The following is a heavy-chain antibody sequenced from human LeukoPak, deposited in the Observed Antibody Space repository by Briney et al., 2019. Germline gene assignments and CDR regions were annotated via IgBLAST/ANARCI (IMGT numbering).Heavy chain of an antibody. CDR2: IYYSGST. CDR1: GGAITTSTYY. D-gene: IGHD2-21*02. Sequence: SETLSLTRTISGGAITTSTYYWGWIRQPPGKGLEWIGSIYYSGSTYYNPSLRSRITISVDTSKNQFSLKLSSVTAADTAVYYCARHAVVTALETYDWLDPWGQGTLVTVSS. J-gene: IGHJ5*02. V-gene: IGHV4-39*01. CDR3: ARHAVVTALETYDWLDP.